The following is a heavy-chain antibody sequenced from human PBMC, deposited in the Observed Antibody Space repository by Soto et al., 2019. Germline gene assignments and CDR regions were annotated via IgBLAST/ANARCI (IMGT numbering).Heavy chain of an antibody. D-gene: IGHD4-4*01. J-gene: IGHJ6*03. Sequence: GGSLRLSCAASGFTFSSYAMSWVRQAPGKGLEWVSAISGSGGSTYYADSVKGRFTISRDNSKNTLYLQMNSLRAEDTAVYYCANPYYSNYGLGGEYYYYYYMDVWGKGTTVTVSS. CDR1: GFTFSSYA. CDR3: ANPYYSNYGLGGEYYYYYYMDV. CDR2: ISGSGGST. V-gene: IGHV3-23*01.